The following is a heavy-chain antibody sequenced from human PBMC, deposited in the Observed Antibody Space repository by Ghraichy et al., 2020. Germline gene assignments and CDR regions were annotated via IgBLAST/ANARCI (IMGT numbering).Heavy chain of an antibody. CDR3: AKDKAPNYYYYYYMDV. V-gene: IGHV3-30*18. CDR2: ISYDGSDK. J-gene: IGHJ6*03. CDR1: GFTFSSYG. Sequence: SLRLSCAASGFTFSSYGMHWVRQAPGKGLEWVAVISYDGSDKYYADSVKGRFTISRDNSKNTLNLQMNSLRAEDTAVYYCAKDKAPNYYYYYYMDVWGKGTTVTVSS.